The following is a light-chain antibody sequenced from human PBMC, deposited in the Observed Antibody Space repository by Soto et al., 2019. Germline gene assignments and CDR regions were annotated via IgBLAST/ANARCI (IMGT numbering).Light chain of an antibody. J-gene: IGKJ1*01. CDR1: QSISSW. Sequence: DIQMTQSPSTLSASVGDRVTITCRASQSISSWLAWYQQKPGKAPKLLIYDASSFESGVPSRFSGSGSGTEFTLTISSLHPDDFATYYCQQYNSIRRTFGQGTKVDI. CDR2: DAS. CDR3: QQYNSIRRT. V-gene: IGKV1-5*01.